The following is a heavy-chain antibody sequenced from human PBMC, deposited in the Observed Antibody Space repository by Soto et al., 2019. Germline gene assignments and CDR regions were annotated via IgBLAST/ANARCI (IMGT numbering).Heavy chain of an antibody. CDR2: ISGSGGST. CDR1: GFTFSSYA. CDR3: AKGGCSSTSCSADY. Sequence: GGSLRLSCAASGFTFSSYAMSWVRQAPGKGLEWVSAISGSGGSTYYADSVKGRFTISRDNSKNTLYLQMYSLRAEDTVVYYCAKGGCSSTSCSADYWGQGTLVTVSS. V-gene: IGHV3-23*01. D-gene: IGHD2-2*01. J-gene: IGHJ4*02.